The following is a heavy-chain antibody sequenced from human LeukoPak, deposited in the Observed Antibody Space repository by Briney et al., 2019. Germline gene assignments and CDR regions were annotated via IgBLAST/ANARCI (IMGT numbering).Heavy chain of an antibody. J-gene: IGHJ4*02. CDR2: IVYDGSDK. V-gene: IGHV3-30*18. CDR1: AFTFSNYG. CDR3: AERDAAGLDY. D-gene: IGHD6-25*01. Sequence: GRSLRLSCAASAFTFSNYGMHWVRQAPGKGLEWVALIVYDGSDKHYTDSVRGRFTISRDNSKNPLYLQMNSLRGEDTAVYYCAERDAAGLDYWGQGTLVTVSS.